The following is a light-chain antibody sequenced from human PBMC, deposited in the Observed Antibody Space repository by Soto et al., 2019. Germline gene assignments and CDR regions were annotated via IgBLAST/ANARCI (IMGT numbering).Light chain of an antibody. CDR1: QVISKY. CDR2: LAS. Sequence: QLTQSPSSLSASVGARVPITCRASQVISKYLAWYQQKPGTAPKLLIYLASTLQGGVPSRFSGSGSGTDFSLTISSLQPEDVATYYCQYLNSFPLTFGGGTKVDIK. V-gene: IGKV1-9*01. J-gene: IGKJ4*01. CDR3: QYLNSFPLT.